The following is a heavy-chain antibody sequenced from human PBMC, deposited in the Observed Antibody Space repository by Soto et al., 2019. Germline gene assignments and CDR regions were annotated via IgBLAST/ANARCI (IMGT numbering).Heavy chain of an antibody. Sequence: EVQLLESGGGLVQVGGSLRLSCAVSGFTFTNYGMNWVRQAPGKGLEWVSSISGGGRSTYNGDSVRGRFTISRDTSKNTLXXXXXXXXXXXXXXXXXXXXXXXXPFDYYMDVWGRGTTVTVSS. J-gene: IGHJ6*03. V-gene: IGHV3-23*01. CDR2: ISGGGRST. CDR1: GFTFTNYG. CDR3: XXXXXXXPFDYYMDV.